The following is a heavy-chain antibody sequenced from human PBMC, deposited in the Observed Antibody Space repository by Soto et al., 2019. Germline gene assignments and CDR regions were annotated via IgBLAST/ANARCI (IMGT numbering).Heavy chain of an antibody. CDR3: ARGLGYCSGGSCYSRWFDP. J-gene: IGHJ5*02. Sequence: SETLSLTCAVYGGSFSGYYWSWIRQPPGKGLEWIGEINHSGSTNYNPSLKSRVTISVDTSKNQFSLKLSSVTAADTAVYYCARGLGYCSGGSCYSRWFDPWGQGTLVTVSS. D-gene: IGHD2-15*01. V-gene: IGHV4-34*01. CDR1: GGSFSGYY. CDR2: INHSGST.